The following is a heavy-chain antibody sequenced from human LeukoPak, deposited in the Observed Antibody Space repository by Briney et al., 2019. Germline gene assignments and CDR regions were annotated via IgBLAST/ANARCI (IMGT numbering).Heavy chain of an antibody. D-gene: IGHD3-10*01. CDR2: IHTSGGT. J-gene: IGHJ3*02. Sequence: SETLSLTCIVSGGSISSYYWSWIRQPAGKGLEWIGRIHTSGGTNYNPSLKSRVTISVDTSKNQFSLKLSSVTAADTAVYYCARSLYYYGSDSFDIWGQGTMVTVSS. CDR3: ARSLYYYGSDSFDI. CDR1: GGSISSYY. V-gene: IGHV4-4*07.